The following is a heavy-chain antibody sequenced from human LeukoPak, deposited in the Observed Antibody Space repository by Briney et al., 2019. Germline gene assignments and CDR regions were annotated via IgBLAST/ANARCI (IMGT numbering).Heavy chain of an antibody. Sequence: PGGSLRLSCAASGFTFSSSAMSWVRQAPGKGLEWVSTISGGHSTTYYADSVKGRFTISRDNSKDTLYLEMNSLRAEDTALYYCAKGMESTRHRGPFDFWGQGTMVTVSS. V-gene: IGHV3-23*01. CDR3: AKGMESTRHRGPFDF. CDR2: ISGGHSTT. D-gene: IGHD3-3*01. CDR1: GFTFSSSA. J-gene: IGHJ3*01.